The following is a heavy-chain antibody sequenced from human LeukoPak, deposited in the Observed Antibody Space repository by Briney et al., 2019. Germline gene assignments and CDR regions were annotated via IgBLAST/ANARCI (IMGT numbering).Heavy chain of an antibody. Sequence: VGSLRLSCAASGFTFYIYWMAWVRQAPGKGLEWVATISHDGSEKYYVDSVRGRFSISRDNAKNSLYLQMDSLRAEDTAVYYCAREYYSSFDYWAQGTLLTVSS. CDR2: ISHDGSEK. J-gene: IGHJ4*02. CDR1: GFTFYIYW. CDR3: AREYYSSFDY. D-gene: IGHD2-21*01. V-gene: IGHV3-7*01.